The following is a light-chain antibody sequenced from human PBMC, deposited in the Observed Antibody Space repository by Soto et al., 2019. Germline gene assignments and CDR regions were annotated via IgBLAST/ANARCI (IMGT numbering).Light chain of an antibody. J-gene: IGKJ1*01. CDR3: QQYNSYRT. V-gene: IGKV1-5*01. Sequence: DVQMTHSPSTLSASLVDRVTVTCRASQSIRSWLAWYQQKPGKAPKLLIYDASSLESGVPSRFSGSGSGTEFTLTISSLQPDDFATYYCQQYNSYRTFGQGTKVDIK. CDR1: QSIRSW. CDR2: DAS.